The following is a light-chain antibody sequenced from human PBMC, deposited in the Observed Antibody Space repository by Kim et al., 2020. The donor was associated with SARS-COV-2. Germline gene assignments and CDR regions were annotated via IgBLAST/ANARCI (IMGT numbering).Light chain of an antibody. V-gene: IGLV3-25*03. CDR1: ALPKQY. Sequence: VSTGQTARITCSGDALPKQYAYWYQQKPGQAPVLVIYKDSKSPSGIPERFSGSSSGTTVTLTISGVQAEDEADYYCQSADSSGSYVFGTGTKVTVL. CDR3: QSADSSGSYV. CDR2: KDS. J-gene: IGLJ1*01.